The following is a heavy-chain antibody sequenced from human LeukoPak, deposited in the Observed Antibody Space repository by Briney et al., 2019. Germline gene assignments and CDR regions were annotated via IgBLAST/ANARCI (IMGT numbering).Heavy chain of an antibody. CDR1: GGSISSYY. CDR3: ARDRWDSSGYYYSWFDP. J-gene: IGHJ5*02. D-gene: IGHD3-22*01. V-gene: IGHV4-4*07. CDR2: IYTSGST. Sequence: ETLSPTCTVSGGSISSYYWSWIRQPAGKGLEWIGRIYTSGSTNYNPSLKSRVTMSVDTSKNQFSLKLSSVTAADTAVYYCARDRWDSSGYYYSWFDPWGQGTLVTASS.